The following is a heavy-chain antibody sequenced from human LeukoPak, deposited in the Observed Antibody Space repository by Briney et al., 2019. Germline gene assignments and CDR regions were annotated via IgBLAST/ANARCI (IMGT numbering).Heavy chain of an antibody. CDR2: IYHSGST. CDR1: GGSISSSNW. Sequence: SETLSLTCAVSGGSISSSNWWSWVRQPPGKGLEWIGEIYHSGSTNYNPSLKSRVTISVDKSKNQFSLKLSSVTAADTAVYYCARDPTNCSSTGCYGSDYWGQGTLVTVSS. J-gene: IGHJ4*02. D-gene: IGHD2-2*01. V-gene: IGHV4-4*02. CDR3: ARDPTNCSSTGCYGSDY.